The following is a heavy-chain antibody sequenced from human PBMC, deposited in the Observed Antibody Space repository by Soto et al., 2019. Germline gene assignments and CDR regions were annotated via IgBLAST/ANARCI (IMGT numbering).Heavy chain of an antibody. J-gene: IGHJ5*02. CDR1: GFTFSSYG. Sequence: AGGSLRLSCAASGFTFSSYGMHWVRQAPGKGLEWVAVISYGGSNKYYADSVKGRFTISRDNSKNTLYLQMNSLRAEDTAVYYCAKDNCISSCCYRLYNWFEPWGHGSLVTVPS. CDR3: AKDNCISSCCYRLYNWFEP. CDR2: ISYGGSNK. D-gene: IGHD2-2*01. V-gene: IGHV3-30*18.